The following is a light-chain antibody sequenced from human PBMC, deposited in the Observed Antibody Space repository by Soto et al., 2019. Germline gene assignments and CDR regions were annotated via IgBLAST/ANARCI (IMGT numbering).Light chain of an antibody. CDR1: ISDVGGYNY. V-gene: IGLV2-14*03. CDR3: SSYASRSTY. CDR2: EVS. Sequence: QCVLTQPSSVSGSPGQSITISCTGTISDVGGYNYVSWYQQHPGKAPKLMIYEVSNLPSGVSHRFSGSKSGNTASLTISGLQAEDEADYYCSSYASRSTYFRTGTKVTVL. J-gene: IGLJ1*01.